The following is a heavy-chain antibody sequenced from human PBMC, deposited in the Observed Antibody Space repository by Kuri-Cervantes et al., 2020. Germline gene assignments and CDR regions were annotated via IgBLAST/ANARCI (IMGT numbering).Heavy chain of an antibody. CDR2: INAGNGNT. CDR3: ARDFHGDYLIVPGAPSYGMDV. J-gene: IGHJ6*02. CDR1: GYTFTSYA. Sequence: ASVKVSCKASGYTFTSYAMHWVRQAPGQRLEWMGWINAGNGNTKYSQKFQGRVTITRDTSASTAYMELSSLRDEDTAVYYCARDFHGDYLIVPGAPSYGMDVWGQGTTVTVSS. D-gene: IGHD4-17*01. V-gene: IGHV1-3*01.